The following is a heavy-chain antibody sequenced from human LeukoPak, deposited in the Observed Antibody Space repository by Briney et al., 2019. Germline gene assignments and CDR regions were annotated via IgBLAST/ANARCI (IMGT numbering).Heavy chain of an antibody. Sequence: GRSLRLSCAASGFTFSSYGMHWVRQAPGKGLEWVAVISYDGSNKYYADSVKGRFTISRDNSKNTLYLQMNSLRAEDTAVYYCAKDRKVDNPYTDLGYWGQGTLVTVSS. J-gene: IGHJ4*02. CDR3: AKDRKVDNPYTDLGY. V-gene: IGHV3-30*18. CDR1: GFTFSSYG. CDR2: ISYDGSNK. D-gene: IGHD5-12*01.